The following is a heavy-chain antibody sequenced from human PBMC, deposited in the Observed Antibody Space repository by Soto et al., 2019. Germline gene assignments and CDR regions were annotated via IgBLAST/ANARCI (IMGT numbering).Heavy chain of an antibody. CDR2: IYYSGST. CDR1: GGSISSGGYY. Sequence: QVQLQESGPGLVKPSQTLSLTCTVSGGSISSGGYYWSWIRQHPGKGLEWIGYIYYSGSTYYNPSLKSRVTISVDTSKNQFSLKLNSVTAADWTVHRCARMVYSYAQCYFHWGQGTLVTVSS. D-gene: IGHD5-18*01. CDR3: ARMVYSYAQCYFH. V-gene: IGHV4-31*03. J-gene: IGHJ4*02.